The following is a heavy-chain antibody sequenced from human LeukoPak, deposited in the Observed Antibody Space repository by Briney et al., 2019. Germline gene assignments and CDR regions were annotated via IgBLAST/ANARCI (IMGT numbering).Heavy chain of an antibody. CDR2: ISAYNGNT. Sequence: ASVKVSCKASGYTFTSYGISWVRQAPGQGLEWMGWISAYNGNTNYAQKLQGRVTMTTDTSTSTACMELRSLRSDDTAVYYCATQRGYYDSSGYLGYWGQGTLVTVSS. D-gene: IGHD3-22*01. CDR1: GYTFTSYG. CDR3: ATQRGYYDSSGYLGY. V-gene: IGHV1-18*01. J-gene: IGHJ4*02.